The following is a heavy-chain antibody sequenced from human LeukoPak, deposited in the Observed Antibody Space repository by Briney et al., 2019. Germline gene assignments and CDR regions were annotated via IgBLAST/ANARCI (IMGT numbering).Heavy chain of an antibody. CDR1: GFTFIDYD. CDR2: IGIRGGT. CDR3: ARGGIQVSGIDEFDY. Sequence: GGSLRLSCAASGFTFIDYDMHWVRQVIGKGLEWVSAIGIRGGTHYSGSVKGRSTISRENAESSLYLQMNSLRAEDTAVYYCARGGIQVSGIDEFDYWGQGTLVTVSS. V-gene: IGHV3-13*01. D-gene: IGHD6-19*01. J-gene: IGHJ4*02.